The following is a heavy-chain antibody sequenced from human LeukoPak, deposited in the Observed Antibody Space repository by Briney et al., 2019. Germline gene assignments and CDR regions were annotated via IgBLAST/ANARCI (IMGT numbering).Heavy chain of an antibody. CDR1: GGSISSYY. V-gene: IGHV4-59*01. Sequence: PSETLSLTCTVSGGSISSYYWSWIRQPPGKGLEWIGYIYYSGSTNYNPSLKSRVTISVDTSKNQFSLKLSSVTAADTAVYYCAREDCNGDGCYSFDYWGQGTLVTVFS. J-gene: IGHJ4*02. D-gene: IGHD2-15*01. CDR2: IYYSGST. CDR3: AREDCNGDGCYSFDY.